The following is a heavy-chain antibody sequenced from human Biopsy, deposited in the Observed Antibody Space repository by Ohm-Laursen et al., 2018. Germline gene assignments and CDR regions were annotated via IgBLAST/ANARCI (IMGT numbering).Heavy chain of an antibody. CDR1: GFTFSSHA. CDR2: INGSGGST. J-gene: IGHJ4*02. D-gene: IGHD2-8*01. Sequence: SLRLSCTGSGFTFSSHAMSWVRQAPGKGLECVSLINGSGGSTYYADPVKGRFTISRDNSKNTLYLQMNSLRGEDTAVYYCAKCMTGGSNYYFHHCGQGTLVTVSS. CDR3: AKCMTGGSNYYFHH. V-gene: IGHV3-23*01.